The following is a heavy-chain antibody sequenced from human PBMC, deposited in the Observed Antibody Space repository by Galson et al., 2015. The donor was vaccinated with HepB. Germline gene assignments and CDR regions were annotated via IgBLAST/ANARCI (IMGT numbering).Heavy chain of an antibody. Sequence: VKVSCKASGYTFTSYGISWVRQAPGQGLEWMGWISAYNGNTNYAQKLQGRVTMTTDTSTSTAYMELRSLRSDDTAVYYCARVLLWFGELIYYYMDVWGKGTTVTVSS. V-gene: IGHV1-18*01. CDR1: GYTFTSYG. J-gene: IGHJ6*03. D-gene: IGHD3-10*01. CDR2: ISAYNGNT. CDR3: ARVLLWFGELIYYYMDV.